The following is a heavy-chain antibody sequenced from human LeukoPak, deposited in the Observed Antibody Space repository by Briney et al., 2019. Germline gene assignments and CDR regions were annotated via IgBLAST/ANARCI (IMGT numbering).Heavy chain of an antibody. CDR3: AKRAVATFSSGFHY. J-gene: IGHJ4*02. Sequence: GGSLRLSCAAAGLTFGSYAMTWVRQAPGGGLEWVSVISAIGVATYYADSVKGWFTTSRDNSTNTLYLQMNSLRAEDTAIYYCAKRAVATFSSGFHYWGQGTLVTVSS. CDR2: ISAIGVAT. D-gene: IGHD4-23*01. V-gene: IGHV3-23*01. CDR1: GLTFGSYA.